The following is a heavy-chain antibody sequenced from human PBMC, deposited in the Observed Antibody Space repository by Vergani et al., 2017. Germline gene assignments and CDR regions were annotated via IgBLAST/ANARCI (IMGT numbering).Heavy chain of an antibody. CDR2: ISSSNSYI. Sequence: EVQLVESGGGLVKPGGSLRLSCAASGFTFSSYSMNWVRQAPGKGLEWVSSISSSNSYIYYADSVKGRFTISRDNAKNSLYLQMNSLRAEDTAVYYCARDRRYCSSTSCYGNYYYYYMDVWGKGTTVTVSS. CDR1: GFTFSSYS. V-gene: IGHV3-21*01. D-gene: IGHD2-2*01. J-gene: IGHJ6*03. CDR3: ARDRRYCSSTSCYGNYYYYYMDV.